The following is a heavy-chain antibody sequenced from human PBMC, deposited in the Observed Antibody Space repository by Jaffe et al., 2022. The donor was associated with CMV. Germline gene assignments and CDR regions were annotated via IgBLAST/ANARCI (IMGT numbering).Heavy chain of an antibody. J-gene: IGHJ6*03. CDR3: ARDYYDSSGYSNYYYYYMDV. D-gene: IGHD3-22*01. CDR1: GGSISSYY. V-gene: IGHV4-59*01. Sequence: QVQLQESGPGLVKPSETLSLTCTVSGGSISSYYWSWIRQPPGKGLEWIGYIYYSGSTNYNPSLKSRVTISVDTSKNQFSLKLSSVTAADTAVYYCARDYYDSSGYSNYYYYYMDVWGKGTTVTVSS. CDR2: IYYSGST.